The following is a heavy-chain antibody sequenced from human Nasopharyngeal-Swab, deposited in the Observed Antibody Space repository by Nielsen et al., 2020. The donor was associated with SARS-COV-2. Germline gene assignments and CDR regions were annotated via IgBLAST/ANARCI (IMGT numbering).Heavy chain of an antibody. CDR2: IYYSGST. J-gene: IGHJ3*02. CDR3: AREVHYYDSSGPGGSTI. CDR1: GGSISSSSYY. V-gene: IGHV4-39*07. Sequence: SETLSLTCTVSGGSISSSSYYWGWIRQPPGKGLEWIGSIYYSGSTYYNPSLKSRVTISVDTSKNQFSLKLSSVTAADTAVYYCAREVHYYDSSGPGGSTIWGQGTMVTVSS. D-gene: IGHD3-22*01.